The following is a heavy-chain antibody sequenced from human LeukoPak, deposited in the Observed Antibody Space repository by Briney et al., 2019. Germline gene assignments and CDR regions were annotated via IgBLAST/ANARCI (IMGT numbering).Heavy chain of an antibody. CDR3: ARDITDCSGGSCSNYFDY. J-gene: IGHJ4*02. V-gene: IGHV1-69*10. Sequence: SVKVSCKASGGTFSSYAISWVRQAPGQGLEWMGGIIPILGIANYAQKFQGRVTMTRDTSISTAYMELSRLRSDDTAVYCCARDITDCSGGSCSNYFDYWGQGTLVTVSS. CDR2: IIPILGIA. D-gene: IGHD2-15*01. CDR1: GGTFSSYA.